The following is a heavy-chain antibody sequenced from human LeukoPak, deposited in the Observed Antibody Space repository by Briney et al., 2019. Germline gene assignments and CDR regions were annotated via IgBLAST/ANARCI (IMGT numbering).Heavy chain of an antibody. CDR1: GFTFSSYG. Sequence: GGSLRLSCVASGFTFSSYGMHWVRQAPGKGLEWVGFIRLDGSNKYYADSVKGRFTISRDNAKNSLYLQMNSLRAEDTALYYCAGFDGSGYAWGQGTLVTVSS. J-gene: IGHJ5*02. D-gene: IGHD3-22*01. V-gene: IGHV3-30*02. CDR3: AGFDGSGYA. CDR2: IRLDGSNK.